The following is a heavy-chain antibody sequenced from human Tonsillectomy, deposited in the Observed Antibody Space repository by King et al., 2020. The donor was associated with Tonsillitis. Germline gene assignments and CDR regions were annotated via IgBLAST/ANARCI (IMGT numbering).Heavy chain of an antibody. D-gene: IGHD3-10*01. CDR3: AGTGGWADFYYCGMDD. CDR1: GYSISSGYY. V-gene: IGHV4-38-2*02. CDR2: MYHNGNT. Sequence: VQLQESGPGLVKPSETLSLTCIVSGYSISSGYYWGWIRQTPGKGLEWIASMYHNGNTYYNPSLKRRVTISIDTSKNQFSLKMTSVTAADTAVYYCAGTGGWADFYYCGMDDWGQGTTVIVSS. J-gene: IGHJ6*02.